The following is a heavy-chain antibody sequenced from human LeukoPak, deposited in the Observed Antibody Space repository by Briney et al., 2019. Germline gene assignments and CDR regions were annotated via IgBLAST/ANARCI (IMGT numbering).Heavy chain of an antibody. Sequence: SETLSLTCAVSGGSISSSNWWSWVRQPPGKGLEWIGEIYHSGSTNYNPSLKSRVTISVDKSKNQFSLKLSSVTAADTAVYYCARVKAHTAMANGYDYWGQGTLVTVSS. V-gene: IGHV4-4*02. CDR2: IYHSGST. CDR3: ARVKAHTAMANGYDY. CDR1: GGSISSSNW. J-gene: IGHJ4*02. D-gene: IGHD5-18*01.